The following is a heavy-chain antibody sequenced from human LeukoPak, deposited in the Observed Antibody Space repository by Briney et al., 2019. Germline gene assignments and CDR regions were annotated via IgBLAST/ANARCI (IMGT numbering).Heavy chain of an antibody. Sequence: SETLSLTCTVWVRSLNLYSWRCLRDPTGRGLEWIGYIYSSGSTNYNPSLKSRLTISVDTSKNQFSLNLSSVTAADTAVYYCARGMTTGPDPWGQGTLVTISS. CDR2: IYSSGST. J-gene: IGHJ5*02. V-gene: IGHV4-59*08. CDR1: VRSLNLYS. CDR3: ARGMTTGPDP. D-gene: IGHD4-17*01.